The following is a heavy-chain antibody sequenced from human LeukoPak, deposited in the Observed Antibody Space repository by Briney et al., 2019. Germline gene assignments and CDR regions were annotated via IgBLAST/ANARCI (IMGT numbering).Heavy chain of an antibody. V-gene: IGHV3-23*01. Sequence: PGGSLRLSCAASGFTFNKSPMTWVRQALGKGLEWVSTVSDTGGDTYHADSVKGRFTISRDNSMNRLYLQMNSLRAEDTAVYYCAELGITMIGGVWGKGTTVTISS. CDR2: VSDTGGDT. D-gene: IGHD3-10*02. CDR3: AELGITMIGGV. CDR1: GFTFNKSP. J-gene: IGHJ6*04.